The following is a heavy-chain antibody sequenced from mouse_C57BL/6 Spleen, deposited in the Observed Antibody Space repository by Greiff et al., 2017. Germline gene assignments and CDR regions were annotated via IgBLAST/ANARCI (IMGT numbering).Heavy chain of an antibody. J-gene: IGHJ2*01. CDR1: GFTFSSYA. CDR3: ARDGLWLHYFDY. CDR2: ISDGGSYT. V-gene: IGHV5-4*01. D-gene: IGHD2-2*01. Sequence: VQLQQSGGGLVKPGGSLKLSCAASGFTFSSYAMSWVRQTPEKRLGWVATISDGGSYTYYPDNVKGRFTISRDNAKNNLYLQMRHLKSEDTAMYYCARDGLWLHYFDYWGQGTTLTVSS.